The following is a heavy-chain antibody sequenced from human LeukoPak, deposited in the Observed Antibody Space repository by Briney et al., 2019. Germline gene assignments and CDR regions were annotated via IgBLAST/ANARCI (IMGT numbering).Heavy chain of an antibody. CDR1: GFTFSSYS. J-gene: IGHJ6*02. D-gene: IGHD3-10*01. V-gene: IGHV3-48*01. CDR2: ISSSSTI. CDR3: ARDLNTGFITMVRGIISYYYYGMDV. Sequence: GGSLRLSCAASGFTFSSYSMNWVRQAPGKGLEWVSYISSSSTIYYADSVKGRFTISRDNAKNSLYLQVNSLRAEDTAVYYCARDLNTGFITMVRGIISYYYYGMDVWGQGTTVTVSS.